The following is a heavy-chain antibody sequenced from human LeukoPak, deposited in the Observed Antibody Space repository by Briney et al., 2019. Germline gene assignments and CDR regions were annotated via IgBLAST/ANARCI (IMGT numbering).Heavy chain of an antibody. V-gene: IGHV1-69*04. Sequence: SVKVSYKTSGGTFSSSAITWVRQAPGQGLEWMGRIIPVLNITSYAQKFQGRVTITADTSTSTVYMELSSLRSEETAVYYCARDQGLTAPPPYGLDVWGQGTTVIVSS. D-gene: IGHD4/OR15-4a*01. J-gene: IGHJ6*02. CDR1: GGTFSSSA. CDR2: IIPVLNIT. CDR3: ARDQGLTAPPPYGLDV.